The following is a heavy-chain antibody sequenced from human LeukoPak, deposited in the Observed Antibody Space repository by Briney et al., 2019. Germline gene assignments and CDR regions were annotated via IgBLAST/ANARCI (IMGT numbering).Heavy chain of an antibody. Sequence: GGSLRLSCAASGFTFSSYGMHWVRQAPGKGLEWVAVIWYDGSNKYYADSVKGRFTISRDNSKNTLYLQMNSLRAEDTAVYYCAKSAYYDFWSGYPNFDYWGQGTLVTVSS. CDR3: AKSAYYDFWSGYPNFDY. D-gene: IGHD3-3*01. CDR2: IWYDGSNK. V-gene: IGHV3-33*06. CDR1: GFTFSSYG. J-gene: IGHJ4*02.